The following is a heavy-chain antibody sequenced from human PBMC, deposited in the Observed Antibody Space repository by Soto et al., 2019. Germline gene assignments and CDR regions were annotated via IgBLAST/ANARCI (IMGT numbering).Heavy chain of an antibody. D-gene: IGHD2-2*01. V-gene: IGHV5-51*01. CDR2: IYPGDSDT. CDR1: GYSFTSYW. J-gene: IGHJ6*04. CDR3: AKHYCSSTSCYPVYYYYYGMDV. Sequence: GESLKISCKGSGYSFTSYWIGWVRQMPGKGLEWMGIIYPGDSDTRYSPSFQGQVTISADKSIGTAYLQWSSLKASDTAMYYCAKHYCSSTSCYPVYYYYYGMDVWGKGTTVTVSS.